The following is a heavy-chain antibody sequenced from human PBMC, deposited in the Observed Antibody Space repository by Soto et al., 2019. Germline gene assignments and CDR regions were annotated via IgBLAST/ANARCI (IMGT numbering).Heavy chain of an antibody. CDR1: GGSISSGGYS. J-gene: IGHJ4*02. CDR3: ARGVPRGSYYGGALDY. Sequence: QLQLQESGSGLVKPSQTLSLTCAVSGGSISSGGYSWSWIRQPPGKGLEWIGYIYHSGSTYYNPALKSRVTISVDRSKNQFSLKLSSVTAADTAVYYCARGVPRGSYYGGALDYWGQGTLVTVSS. V-gene: IGHV4-30-2*01. D-gene: IGHD1-26*01. CDR2: IYHSGST.